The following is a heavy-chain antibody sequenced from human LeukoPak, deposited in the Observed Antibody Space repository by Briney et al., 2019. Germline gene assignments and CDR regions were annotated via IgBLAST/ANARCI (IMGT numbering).Heavy chain of an antibody. Sequence: SETLSLTCTVSGGSISSSSYYWGWIRQPPGKGLEWIGYIYYSGSTNYNPSLKSRVTISVDTSKNQFSLKLSSVTAADTAVYYCARDWGDGYNSGAFDIWGQGTMVTVSS. J-gene: IGHJ3*02. D-gene: IGHD5-24*01. CDR1: GGSISSSSYY. CDR3: ARDWGDGYNSGAFDI. CDR2: IYYSGST. V-gene: IGHV4-61*01.